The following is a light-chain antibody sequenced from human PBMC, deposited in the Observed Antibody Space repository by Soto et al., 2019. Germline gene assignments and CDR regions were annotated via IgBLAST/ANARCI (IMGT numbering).Light chain of an antibody. J-gene: IGKJ1*01. CDR2: DAS. CDR3: QHYSNYPWT. Sequence: DIQMTQSPSTLSASVGDRVTITCRASQSIVGWLAWYQQKPGKAPNLLIYDASSLESGVPSRFSGSGYGTDFTLTISSLQADDFATYYCQHYSNYPWTFGQGTKVEIK. V-gene: IGKV1-5*01. CDR1: QSIVGW.